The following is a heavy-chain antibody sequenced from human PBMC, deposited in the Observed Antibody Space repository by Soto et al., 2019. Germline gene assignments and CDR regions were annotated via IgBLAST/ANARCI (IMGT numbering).Heavy chain of an antibody. CDR2: ISAYNGNI. Sequence: ASVKVSCKASGYTFTSYGISWVRQAPGQGLEWMGWISAYNGNINYAQKLQGRVTMTTDTSTSTAYMELRSLRSDDTAVYYCASSDGPQPAFDYWGQGTLVTVSS. CDR1: GYTFTSYG. CDR3: ASSDGPQPAFDY. J-gene: IGHJ4*02. V-gene: IGHV1-18*01. D-gene: IGHD2-2*01.